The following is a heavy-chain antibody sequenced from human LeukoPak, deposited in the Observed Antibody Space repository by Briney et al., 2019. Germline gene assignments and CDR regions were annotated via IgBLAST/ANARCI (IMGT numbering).Heavy chain of an antibody. Sequence: GGSLRLSCAASGFTFSSYWMSWVRQAPGKGLEGVANINQGGTEKYYVDSVKGRFTISRDNAKNSLYLQMNSLRAEDTAVYYCARDCLLTGTTTLNVFDIWGQGTMVTVSS. CDR2: INQGGTEK. CDR3: ARDCLLTGTTTLNVFDI. J-gene: IGHJ3*02. D-gene: IGHD1-20*01. V-gene: IGHV3-7*05. CDR1: GFTFSSYW.